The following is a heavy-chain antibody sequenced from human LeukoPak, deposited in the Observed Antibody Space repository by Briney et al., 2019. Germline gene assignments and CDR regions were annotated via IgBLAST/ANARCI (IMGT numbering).Heavy chain of an antibody. CDR2: INKDGGEK. CDR3: AKSVGGYDINPFDY. V-gene: IGHV3-7*03. D-gene: IGHD5-12*01. CDR1: GFSFSNYW. Sequence: GGSLRLSCTASGFSFSNYWMSWVRQAPGKGLEWVANINKDGGEKYYVDSVKGRFTISRDNAKNSLYLQMNSLRADDTAVYYCAKSVGGYDINPFDYWGQGTLVTVSS. J-gene: IGHJ4*02.